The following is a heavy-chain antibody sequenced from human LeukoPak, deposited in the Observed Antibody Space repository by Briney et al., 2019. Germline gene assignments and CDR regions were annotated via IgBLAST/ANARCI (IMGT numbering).Heavy chain of an antibody. CDR3: ASLNRADCSSTSCHTHY. J-gene: IGHJ4*02. Sequence: GGSLRLSCAASGFTFSNYSMNWVRQAPGKGLEWVSSISSSSSYIYYADSVKGQFTISRDNAKNSLYLQMNSLRAEDTALYYCASLNRADCSSTSCHTHYWGQGTLVTVSS. V-gene: IGHV3-21*01. CDR2: ISSSSSYI. CDR1: GFTFSNYS. D-gene: IGHD2-2*01.